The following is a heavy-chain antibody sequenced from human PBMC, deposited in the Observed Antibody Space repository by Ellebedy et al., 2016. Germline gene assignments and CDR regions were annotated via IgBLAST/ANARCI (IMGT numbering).Heavy chain of an antibody. J-gene: IGHJ3*02. Sequence: SETLSLXXAVYGGSFSGYYWSWIRQPPGKGLEWIGEINHSGSTNYNPSLKSRVTISVDTSKNQFSLKLSSVTAADTAVYYCARGRKSPVKLRHDAFDIWGQGTMVTVSS. CDR2: INHSGST. CDR1: GGSFSGYY. CDR3: ARGRKSPVKLRHDAFDI. D-gene: IGHD3-10*01. V-gene: IGHV4-34*01.